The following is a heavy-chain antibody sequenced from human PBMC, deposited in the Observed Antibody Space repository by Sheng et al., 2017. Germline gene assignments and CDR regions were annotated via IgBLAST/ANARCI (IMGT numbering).Heavy chain of an antibody. V-gene: IGHV1-69*13. CDR2: IIPIFGTA. Sequence: QVQLVQSGAEVKKPGSSVKVSCKASGGTFSSYAISWVRQAPGQGLEWMGGIIPIFGTANYAQKFQGRVTITADESTSTAYMELSSLRSEDTAVYYCARDGGXQLLSHYYYYMDVWGQGDHGHRLL. J-gene: IGHJ6*03. D-gene: IGHD2-2*01. CDR3: ARDGGXQLLSHYYYYMDV. CDR1: GGTFSSYA.